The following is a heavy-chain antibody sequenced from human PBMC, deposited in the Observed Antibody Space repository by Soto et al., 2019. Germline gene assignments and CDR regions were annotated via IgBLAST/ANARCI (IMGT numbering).Heavy chain of an antibody. V-gene: IGHV3-30*18. J-gene: IGHJ6*02. D-gene: IGHD4-17*01. CDR1: GFTFSSYG. CDR2: ISYDGSNK. Sequence: QVQLVESGGGVVQPGRSLRLSCAASGFTFSSYGMHWVRQAPGKGLEWVAVISYDGSNKYYADSVKGRFTISRDNSKNTLYLQMNSLRAEATAVYYCAKDARLRIPYSGMDVWGQGTTVTVSS. CDR3: AKDARLRIPYSGMDV.